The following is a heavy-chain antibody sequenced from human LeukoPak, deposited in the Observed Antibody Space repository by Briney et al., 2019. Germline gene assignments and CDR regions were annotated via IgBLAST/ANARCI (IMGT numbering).Heavy chain of an antibody. V-gene: IGHV3-48*02. D-gene: IGHD2-2*01. Sequence: PGGSLRLSCAASGFTFSSYSMNWVRQAPGTGLEWVSYIGTSTTTISYADSVKGRFTISRDNAKNSLYLQMNSLRDEDTAVYYCARDFHYAFDYWGQGTLVTVSS. CDR1: GFTFSSYS. CDR2: IGTSTTTI. CDR3: ARDFHYAFDY. J-gene: IGHJ4*02.